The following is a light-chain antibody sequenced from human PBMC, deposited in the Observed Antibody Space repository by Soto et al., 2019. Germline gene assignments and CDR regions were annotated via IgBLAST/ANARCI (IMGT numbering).Light chain of an antibody. J-gene: IGKJ4*01. Sequence: DIVMTQTPDSLTVSLGERATINCKYSQSVLFSSSSFNSKNYLAWYQQKPGQPPKLLIYWASTRESGVPDRFSGSGSGTDFTLTITSLQADDVAVYYCQQYYSPPLTFGGGTKVEIK. CDR2: WAS. CDR3: QQYYSPPLT. V-gene: IGKV4-1*01. CDR1: QSVLFSSSSFNSKNY.